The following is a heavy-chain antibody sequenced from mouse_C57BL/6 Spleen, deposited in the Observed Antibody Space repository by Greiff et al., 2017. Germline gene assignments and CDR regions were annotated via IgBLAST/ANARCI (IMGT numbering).Heavy chain of an antibody. Sequence: VKLMESGAELVKPGASVKISCKASGYAFSSYWMNWVKQRPGKGLEWIGQIYPGDGDTNYNGKFKGKATLTADKSSSTAYMQLSSLTSEDSAVYFCARSGYSKGMDYWGQGTSVTVSS. V-gene: IGHV1-80*01. J-gene: IGHJ4*01. CDR2: IYPGDGDT. CDR1: GYAFSSYW. CDR3: ARSGYSKGMDY. D-gene: IGHD2-5*01.